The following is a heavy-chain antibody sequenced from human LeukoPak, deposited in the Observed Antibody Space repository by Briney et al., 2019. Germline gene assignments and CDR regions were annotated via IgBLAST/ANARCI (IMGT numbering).Heavy chain of an antibody. Sequence: GGSLRLSCAASGFTFSSYSLNWVRQAPGKGLEWVSSISSSSSYIYYADSVKGRFTISIDNAKNSLYLQMNSLRAEDTAVYYCATGGPYSSSWPRSYWGQGTLVTVSS. CDR1: GFTFSSYS. D-gene: IGHD6-13*01. J-gene: IGHJ4*02. CDR3: ATGGPYSSSWPRSY. V-gene: IGHV3-21*01. CDR2: ISSSSSYI.